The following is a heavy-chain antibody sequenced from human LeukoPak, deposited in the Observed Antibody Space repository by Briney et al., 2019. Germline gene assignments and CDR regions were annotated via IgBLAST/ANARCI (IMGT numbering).Heavy chain of an antibody. J-gene: IGHJ4*02. CDR2: ISSSSSTI. D-gene: IGHD2-15*01. V-gene: IGHV3-48*01. CDR3: AREGRFFVVVAATLYDY. CDR1: GFTFSSYS. Sequence: GGSLRLSCAASGFTFSSYSMNWGRQAPGKGLEWVSYISSSSSTIYYADAVKGRFTICRDNDKNSLYLQMNSLRAEDTAVYYCAREGRFFVVVAATLYDYWGQGTLVTVSS.